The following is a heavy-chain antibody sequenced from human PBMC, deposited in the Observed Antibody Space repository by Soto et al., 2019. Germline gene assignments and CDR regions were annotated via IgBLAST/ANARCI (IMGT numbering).Heavy chain of an antibody. Sequence: GGSLRLSCVASAFTFTRCSMSWVRQAPGKGLEWVSTISISGGTTYYADPVKGRFTISRDNSKNTLYLQMNSLRAEGTAVYYCAKELEQHYYFDFWGQGTLVTVSS. CDR2: ISISGGTT. CDR1: AFTFTRCS. V-gene: IGHV3-23*01. J-gene: IGHJ4*02. CDR3: AKELEQHYYFDF. D-gene: IGHD1-1*01.